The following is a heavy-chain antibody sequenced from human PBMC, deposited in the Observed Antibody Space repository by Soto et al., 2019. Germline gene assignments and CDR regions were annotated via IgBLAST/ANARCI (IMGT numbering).Heavy chain of an antibody. Sequence: QVQLVESGGGVVQPGASLTLSCAASGFRFSGFGMHWVRQAPGKGLEWVAVISFDASEKFYVDSVKGRLSISRDDSHSKVFLQMNSLRREDTGVYYCARELGGYVHLWDKSNYWGQGTLVNVS. D-gene: IGHD5-12*01. CDR1: GFRFSGFG. J-gene: IGHJ1*01. CDR2: ISFDASEK. CDR3: ARELGGYVHLWDKSNY. V-gene: IGHV3-30*04.